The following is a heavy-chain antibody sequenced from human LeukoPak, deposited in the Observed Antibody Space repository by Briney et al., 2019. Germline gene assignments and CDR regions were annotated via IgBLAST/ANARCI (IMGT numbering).Heavy chain of an antibody. CDR2: IYYSGST. CDR1: GASTSSYY. J-gene: IGHJ4*02. D-gene: IGHD3-10*01. CDR3: ARTPLLWFGELGGFFDY. V-gene: IGHV4-59*01. Sequence: SETLSLTCTVSGASTSSYYWSWIRQPPGKGLEWIGYIYYSGSTNYNPSLKSRVTISVDTSKNQFSLKLSSVTAAVTAVYYCARTPLLWFGELGGFFDYWGQGTLVTVSS.